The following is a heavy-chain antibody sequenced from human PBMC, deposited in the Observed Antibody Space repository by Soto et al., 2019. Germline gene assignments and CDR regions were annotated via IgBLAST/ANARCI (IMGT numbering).Heavy chain of an antibody. J-gene: IGHJ5*02. V-gene: IGHV3-66*04. CDR1: GFTVSSNY. CDR2: IYSGGST. D-gene: IGHD6-13*01. Sequence: EVQLVESGGGLVQPGGSLRLSCAASGFTVSSNYMSWVRQAPGKGLEWVSVIYSGGSTYYSDSVKGRFTNPRDNSKNTLYLQMNSLRAEDTAVYYCARRYSSSWSFDPWGQGTLVTVSP. CDR3: ARRYSSSWSFDP.